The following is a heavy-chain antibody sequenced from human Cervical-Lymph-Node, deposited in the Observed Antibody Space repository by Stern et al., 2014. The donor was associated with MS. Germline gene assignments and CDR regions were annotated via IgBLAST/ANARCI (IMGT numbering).Heavy chain of an antibody. J-gene: IGHJ4*02. D-gene: IGHD2-15*01. CDR1: GYTFTGFF. Sequence: VHLVESGAEVKKPGASVKVSCTASGYTFTGFFLHWVRQAPGQGLEWVGWINPNTGVTKSAQKFQGWVTLTRDTSINTVYMELNRLKSDDTAVFYCARGYPFFDNWGQGPLVTVSP. CDR2: INPNTGVT. V-gene: IGHV1-2*04. CDR3: ARGYPFFDN.